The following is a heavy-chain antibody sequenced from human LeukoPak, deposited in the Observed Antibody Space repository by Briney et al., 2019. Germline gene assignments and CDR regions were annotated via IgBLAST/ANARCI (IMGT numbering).Heavy chain of an antibody. V-gene: IGHV4-59*01. J-gene: IGHJ5*02. Sequence: SETLSLTCTVSGGSISSYYWSWIRQPPGKGPEWIGYIHYSGSTSYNPSLKSRVTISVDTSKNQISLKVRSATAADTAVYYCARTTEDCSSTSCYQYWFDPWGQGTLVTVSS. CDR2: IHYSGST. D-gene: IGHD2-2*01. CDR1: GGSISSYY. CDR3: ARTTEDCSSTSCYQYWFDP.